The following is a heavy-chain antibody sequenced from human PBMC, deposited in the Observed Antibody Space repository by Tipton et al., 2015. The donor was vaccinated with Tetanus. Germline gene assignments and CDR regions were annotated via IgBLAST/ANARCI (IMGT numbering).Heavy chain of an antibody. CDR2: MNPNSGNT. D-gene: IGHD6-13*01. Sequence: QSGAEVKKPGASVKVSCKASGYTFTSYDINWVRQATGQGLEWMGWMNPNSGNTGYAQKFQGRVTMTRNTSISTAYMELSSLRSEDTAVYYCAAQISRGGSSWYSSIYYYYYGMDVWGQGTTVTVSS. V-gene: IGHV1-8*01. CDR3: AAQISRGGSSWYSSIYYYYYGMDV. J-gene: IGHJ6*02. CDR1: GYTFTSYD.